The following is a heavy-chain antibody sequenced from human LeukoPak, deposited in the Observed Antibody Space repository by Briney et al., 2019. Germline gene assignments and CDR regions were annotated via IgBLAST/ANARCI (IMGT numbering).Heavy chain of an antibody. CDR3: XXWRFLEWSDAFDI. J-gene: IGHJ3*02. D-gene: IGHD3-3*01. Sequence: SETLSLTCTVSGDSISSYYWNWIRQPPGKGLEWIGYAYYSGSTNYNPSLKSRVTISVDTSKNQFSLKLSSVTAADTAVYYCXXWRFLEWSDAFDIWGQGTMVTVSS. V-gene: IGHV4-59*01. CDR1: GDSISSYY. CDR2: AYYSGST.